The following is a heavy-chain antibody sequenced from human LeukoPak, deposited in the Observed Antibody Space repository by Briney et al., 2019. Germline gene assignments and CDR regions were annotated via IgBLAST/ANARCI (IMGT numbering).Heavy chain of an antibody. D-gene: IGHD3-22*01. J-gene: IGHJ6*02. CDR3: ARDYYDSSLYYYYGMDV. Sequence: SQTLSLTCAVYGGSFSGYYWSWIRQPPGKGLEWIGEINHSGSTNYNPSLKSRVTISVDTSKNQFSLKLSTVTAADTAVYYCARDYYDSSLYYYYGMDVWGQGTTVTVSS. CDR1: GGSFSGYY. V-gene: IGHV4-34*09. CDR2: INHSGST.